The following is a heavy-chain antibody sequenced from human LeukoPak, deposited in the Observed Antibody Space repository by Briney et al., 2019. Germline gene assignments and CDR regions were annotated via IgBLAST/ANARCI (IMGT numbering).Heavy chain of an antibody. V-gene: IGHV4-59*08. CDR1: GGSISSYY. J-gene: IGHJ4*02. CDR3: ARGSSLFDY. Sequence: PSETLFLTCTVSGGSISSYYWSWIRQPPGKGLEWIGYIYYSGSTNYNPSLKSRVTISVDTSKNQFSLKLSSVTAADTAVYYCARGSSLFDYWGRGTLVTVSS. CDR2: IYYSGST.